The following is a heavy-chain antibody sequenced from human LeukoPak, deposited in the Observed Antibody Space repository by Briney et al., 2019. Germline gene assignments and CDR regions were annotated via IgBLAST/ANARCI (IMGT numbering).Heavy chain of an antibody. CDR1: GFTVSSNY. CDR3: ARVDIDIVAGMDV. V-gene: IGHV3-53*01. J-gene: IGHJ6*02. Sequence: GGSLRLSCAASGFTVSSNYMSWVRQAPGKGLEWVSLIYSGGSTYYADSVKGRFTISRDNSKNTLYLQMNSLRAEDTAVYYCARVDIDIVAGMDVWGQGTMLTVSS. D-gene: IGHD2-2*03. CDR2: IYSGGST.